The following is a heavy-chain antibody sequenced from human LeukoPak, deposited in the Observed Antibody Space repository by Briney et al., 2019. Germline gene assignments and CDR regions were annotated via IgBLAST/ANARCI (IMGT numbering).Heavy chain of an antibody. D-gene: IGHD2-2*01. Sequence: SETLSLTCTVSGGSISSSSYYWGWIRQPPGKGLEWIGSIYYSGSTYYNPSLKSRVTISVDPSKNQFSLKLSSVTAADTAVYYCARAGGYCSSTSCLTGGVWGQGTMVTVSS. V-gene: IGHV4-39*07. J-gene: IGHJ3*01. CDR2: IYYSGST. CDR1: GGSISSSSYY. CDR3: ARAGGYCSSTSCLTGGV.